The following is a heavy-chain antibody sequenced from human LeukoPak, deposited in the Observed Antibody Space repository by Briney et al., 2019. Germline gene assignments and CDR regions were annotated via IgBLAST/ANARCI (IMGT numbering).Heavy chain of an antibody. Sequence: GWSLSFSCAASGFTFSSYGMHWFRQAPAKGPERVAVISYDGSNKYYADSVKGRFTISRDNSKNTLYLQMNSLRAEDTAVYYCAKGTIGGYSYGYLDYWGQGTLVTVSS. D-gene: IGHD5-18*01. J-gene: IGHJ4*02. CDR1: GFTFSSYG. CDR2: ISYDGSNK. V-gene: IGHV3-30*18. CDR3: AKGTIGGYSYGYLDY.